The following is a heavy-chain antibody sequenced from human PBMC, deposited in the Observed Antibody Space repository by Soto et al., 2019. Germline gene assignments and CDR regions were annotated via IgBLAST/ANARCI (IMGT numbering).Heavy chain of an antibody. CDR1: GYTFTSYG. CDR2: ISAYNGNT. Sequence: QVELVQSGAEVKKPGASVKVSCKASGYTFTSYGISWVRQAPGQGLEWMGWISAYNGNTNYAQKLQGRVTMTQDTSTSTAYMELRSLRSADADVYYCERVTYYCYGMDVWGQGTTVTVSS. CDR3: ERVTYYCYGMDV. J-gene: IGHJ6*02. V-gene: IGHV1-18*01.